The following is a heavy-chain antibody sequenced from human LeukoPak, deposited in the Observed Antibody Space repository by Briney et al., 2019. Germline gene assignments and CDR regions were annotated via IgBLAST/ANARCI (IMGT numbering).Heavy chain of an antibody. Sequence: PGGSLRLSCAASGFSFGIYWMSWVRQAPGKGLEWVAYIQQDGSETYYADSVKGRFTISRDNAKNSLHLQMNSLRVEGTAVYYCARDGGGLDYWGQGTQVTVSS. J-gene: IGHJ4*02. V-gene: IGHV3-7*01. D-gene: IGHD3-16*01. CDR1: GFSFGIYW. CDR2: IQQDGSET. CDR3: ARDGGGLDY.